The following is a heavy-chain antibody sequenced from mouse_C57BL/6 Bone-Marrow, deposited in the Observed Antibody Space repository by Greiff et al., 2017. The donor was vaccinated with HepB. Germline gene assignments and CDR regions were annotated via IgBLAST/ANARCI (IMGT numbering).Heavy chain of an antibody. D-gene: IGHD1-1*01. CDR2: IRSKSNNYAT. J-gene: IGHJ3*01. V-gene: IGHV10-1*01. CDR1: GFSFNTYA. CDR3: VRFSHYYGSSYRFAY. Sequence: EVQLVESGGGLVQPKGSLKLSCAASGFSFNTYAMNWVRQAPGKGLEWVARIRSKSNNYATYYADSVKDRFTISRDDSESMLYLQMNNLKTEDTAMYYCVRFSHYYGSSYRFAYWGQGTLVTVSA.